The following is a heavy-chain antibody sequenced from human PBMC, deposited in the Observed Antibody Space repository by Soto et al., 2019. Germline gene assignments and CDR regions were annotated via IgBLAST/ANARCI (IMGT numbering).Heavy chain of an antibody. V-gene: IGHV3-53*02. CDR2: IYTNNRT. Sequence: EVQLVETGGGLIQPGGSLRLSCTVSGFIVTNNAMSWVRLAPGKGLEWVSVIYTNNRTYYADSVQGRFTISRDISKNTLYLQMYSLRADDTALYYCTRDNAMGYWGQGTLVTASS. CDR3: TRDNAMGY. J-gene: IGHJ4*02. CDR1: GFIVTNNA.